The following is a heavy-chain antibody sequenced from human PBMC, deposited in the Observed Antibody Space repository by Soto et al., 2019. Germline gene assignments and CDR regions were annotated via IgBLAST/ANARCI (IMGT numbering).Heavy chain of an antibody. J-gene: IGHJ5*02. Sequence: ASVKVSCKAPRDTFTSYYINWVRQAPGQGLEWMGVINPHGGSTAYAQKFKGRVTLTRDTSASTVYMEVSSLTSEDTAMYYCARASGGNFGIIIEGSNWFDPWGQGTLVTVSS. CDR3: ARASGGNFGIIIEGSNWFDP. CDR2: INPHGGST. D-gene: IGHD1-26*01. CDR1: RDTFTSYY. V-gene: IGHV1-46*01.